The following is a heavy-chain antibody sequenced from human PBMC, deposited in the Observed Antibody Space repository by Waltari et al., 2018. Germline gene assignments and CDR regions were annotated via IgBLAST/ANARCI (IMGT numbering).Heavy chain of an antibody. D-gene: IGHD2-15*01. CDR1: GYTLTELS. V-gene: IGHV1-24*01. CDR3: ATTLDCSGGSCYETYGMDV. Sequence: QVQLVQSGAEVKKPGASVKVSCKVSGYTLTELSMHWVRQAPGKGLEWMGGFDPEEGETIYAQKFQGRVTMTEDTSTDTAYMELSSLRSEDTAVYYCATTLDCSGGSCYETYGMDVWGQGTTVTVSS. J-gene: IGHJ6*02. CDR2: FDPEEGET.